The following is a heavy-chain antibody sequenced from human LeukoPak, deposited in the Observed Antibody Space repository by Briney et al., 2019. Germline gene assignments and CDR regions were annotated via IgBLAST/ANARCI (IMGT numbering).Heavy chain of an antibody. CDR3: AKYGGAAAGTYKYYFDY. D-gene: IGHD6-13*01. CDR2: ISGSGGST. Sequence: PGGSLRLSCAASGFTFSSYGMSWVRQAPGKGLEWVSAISGSGGSTYYADSVKGRFTISRDNSKNTLYLQMNSLRAEDTAVYYCAKYGGAAAGTYKYYFDYWGQGTLVTVSS. J-gene: IGHJ4*02. CDR1: GFTFSSYG. V-gene: IGHV3-23*01.